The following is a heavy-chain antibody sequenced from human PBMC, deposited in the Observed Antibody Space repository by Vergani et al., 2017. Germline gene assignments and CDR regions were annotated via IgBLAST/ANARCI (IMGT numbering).Heavy chain of an antibody. J-gene: IGHJ5*02. CDR1: GFTFSSYA. D-gene: IGHD1-26*01. CDR3: ANGKESGSYGRNWFDP. CDR2: ISGSGGST. Sequence: EVQLLESGGGLVQPGGSLRLSCAASGFTFSSYAMSWVRQAPGKGLEWVSAISGSGGSTYYADSVKGRFTISRDNSKNTLYLQMNSLRAEDTAVYYCANGKESGSYGRNWFDPWGQGTLVTVSS. V-gene: IGHV3-23*01.